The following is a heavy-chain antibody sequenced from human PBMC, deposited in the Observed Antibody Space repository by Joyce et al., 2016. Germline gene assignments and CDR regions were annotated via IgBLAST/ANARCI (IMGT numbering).Heavy chain of an antibody. D-gene: IGHD1-7*01. CDR1: GFAFSTYE. J-gene: IGHJ5*01. V-gene: IGHV3-48*03. Sequence: EVQLAESGGGLVQPGGSLRLSCAASGFAFSTYEMNWVRQAPGKVLECVSYISTREGINIYYADSVRGRFSISRDNAKNSLFLQMNSLRAEDTAVYYCARMSKINYFFDSWGQGTLVTVSS. CDR3: ARMSKINYFFDS. CDR2: ISTREGINI.